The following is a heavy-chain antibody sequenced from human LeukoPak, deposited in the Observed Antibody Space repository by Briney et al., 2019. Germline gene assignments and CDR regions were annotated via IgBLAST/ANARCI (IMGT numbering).Heavy chain of an antibody. J-gene: IGHJ4*02. CDR3: ARGSTGPDY. D-gene: IGHD3-9*01. CDR1: GGSISSGDYY. Sequence: PSQTLSLTCTVSGGSISSGDYYWSWIRQPPGKGLEWIGYIYYTGSTYYNPSLKSRVTISVDTSKNQFSLNLNSVTAADTAVYYCARGSTGPDYWGQGTLVTVSP. V-gene: IGHV4-30-4*01. CDR2: IYYTGST.